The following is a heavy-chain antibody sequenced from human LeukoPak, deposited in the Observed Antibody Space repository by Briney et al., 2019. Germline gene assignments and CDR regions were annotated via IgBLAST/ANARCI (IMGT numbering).Heavy chain of an antibody. Sequence: ASVKVSCKASGYTFTAYYMHWVRQAPGQGLEWMGRINPHSGGANYAQKFQGRVTMNRDTSISTAYLELSRLRSDDTAVYFCARVRDSTGYYHRDAFNIWGQGTLVTVSS. V-gene: IGHV1-2*06. D-gene: IGHD3-22*01. J-gene: IGHJ3*02. CDR1: GYTFTAYY. CDR2: INPHSGGA. CDR3: ARVRDSTGYYHRDAFNI.